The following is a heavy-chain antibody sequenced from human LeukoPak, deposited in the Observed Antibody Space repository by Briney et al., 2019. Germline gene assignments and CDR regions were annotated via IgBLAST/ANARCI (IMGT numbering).Heavy chain of an antibody. CDR3: ARADYYDSSGYYYFGWFDP. V-gene: IGHV1-2*02. J-gene: IGHJ5*02. Sequence: ASVKVSCKASGYTFTGYYMHWVRQAPGQGLEWMGWINPNSGGTNYAQKFQGRVTMTRDTSISTAYMELSRLRSDDTAVYYCARADYYDSSGYYYFGWFDPWGQGTLVTVSS. CDR2: INPNSGGT. D-gene: IGHD3-22*01. CDR1: GYTFTGYY.